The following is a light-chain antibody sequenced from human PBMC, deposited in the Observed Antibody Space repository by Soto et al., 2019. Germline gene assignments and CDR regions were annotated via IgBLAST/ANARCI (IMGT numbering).Light chain of an antibody. Sequence: SVLTQPASVSGSPGQSITLSCPWNNGDVGSYNLVSWYQQHPGKAPKLMIYEVSKRPSGVSNRFSGSKSGNTASLTISGLQAEDEADYYCCSYAGSSYVFGTGTKVTVL. V-gene: IGLV2-23*02. CDR2: EVS. CDR3: CSYAGSSYV. J-gene: IGLJ1*01. CDR1: NGDVGSYNL.